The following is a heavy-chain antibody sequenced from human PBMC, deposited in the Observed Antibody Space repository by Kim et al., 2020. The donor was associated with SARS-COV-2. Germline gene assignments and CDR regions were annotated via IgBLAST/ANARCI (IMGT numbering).Heavy chain of an antibody. D-gene: IGHD1-26*01. CDR2: IWYDGSNK. CDR1: GFTFSSYG. V-gene: IGHV3-33*01. CDR3: ARELPLTWAKYYYYYGMDV. Sequence: GGSLRLSCAASGFTFSSYGMHWVRQAPGKGLEWVAVIWYDGSNKYYADSVKGRFTISRDNSKNTLYLQMNSLRAEDTAVYYCARELPLTWAKYYYYYGMDVWGQGPTVTVSS. J-gene: IGHJ6*02.